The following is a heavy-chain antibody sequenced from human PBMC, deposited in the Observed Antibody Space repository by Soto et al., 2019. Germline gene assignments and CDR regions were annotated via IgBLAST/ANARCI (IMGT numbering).Heavy chain of an antibody. Sequence: GESLKISCKGSGYSFTSYWISWVRQMPGKGLEWMGRIDPSDSYTNYSPSFQGHVTISADKSISTAYLQWSSLKASDTAMYYCARDRYCSSTSCYISYGMDVWGQGTTVTVS. V-gene: IGHV5-10-1*01. CDR2: IDPSDSYT. CDR1: GYSFTSYW. D-gene: IGHD2-2*01. CDR3: ARDRYCSSTSCYISYGMDV. J-gene: IGHJ6*02.